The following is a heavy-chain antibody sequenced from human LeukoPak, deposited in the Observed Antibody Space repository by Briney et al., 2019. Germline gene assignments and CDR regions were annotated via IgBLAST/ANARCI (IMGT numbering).Heavy chain of an antibody. J-gene: IGHJ4*02. CDR3: ASHPPRDGSAFDY. V-gene: IGHV4-39*01. Sequence: PSVTLTFTCTVSGGSINSGSYYWSWIPPPPGKELEWIASMYYSGTTFYSPSLKSRVTIYVDTSKNQLSLKLDSVTPEDTAVYYCASHPPRDGSAFDYWGQGTLVTVSS. CDR2: MYYSGTT. CDR1: GGSINSGSYY.